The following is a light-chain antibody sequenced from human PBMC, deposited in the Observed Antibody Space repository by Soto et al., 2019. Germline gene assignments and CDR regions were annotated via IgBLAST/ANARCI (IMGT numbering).Light chain of an antibody. Sequence: EIVLTQSPATLSLSPGERATLSCRASQTVGYYLAWYQQKPGQAPRLLIYDASNRATGIPARFSGSWSGTDFTLSISSLEPEDFAVYYCQQRSNWPLTFGGGTKVEI. J-gene: IGKJ4*01. CDR3: QQRSNWPLT. V-gene: IGKV3-11*01. CDR2: DAS. CDR1: QTVGYY.